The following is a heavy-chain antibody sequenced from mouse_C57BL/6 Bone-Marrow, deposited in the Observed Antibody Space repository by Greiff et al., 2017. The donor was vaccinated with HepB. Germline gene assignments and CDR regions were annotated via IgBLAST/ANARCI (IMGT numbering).Heavy chain of an antibody. CDR1: GFNIKDDY. Sequence: VQLQQSGAELVRPGASVKLSCTASGFNIKDDYMHWVKQRPEQGLEWIGWLDPENGDTEYASKFQGKATITADTSSNTPYLQLSSLTPEDTAVYYCTTSDDSNYVWAYWGQGTLVTVSA. J-gene: IGHJ3*01. V-gene: IGHV14-4*01. CDR2: LDPENGDT. CDR3: TTSDDSNYVWAY. D-gene: IGHD2-5*01.